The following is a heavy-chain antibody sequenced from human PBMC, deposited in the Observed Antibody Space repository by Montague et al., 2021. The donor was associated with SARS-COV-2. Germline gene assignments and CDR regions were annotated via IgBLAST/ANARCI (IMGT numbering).Heavy chain of an antibody. CDR3: ARDQPAYCTGGNCHPFDY. Sequence: TRSLTCTVSGDSIRSGTYYWNWVRQPAGKGLEWIGRIYTSGSTNYNPSLKSRVTMSVDTSKNQFSLRLSSVTAVDTAVYYCARDQPAYCTGGNCHPFDYWGQGTLVTVSS. D-gene: IGHD2-15*01. CDR2: IYTSGST. CDR1: GDSIRSGTYY. J-gene: IGHJ4*02. V-gene: IGHV4-61*02.